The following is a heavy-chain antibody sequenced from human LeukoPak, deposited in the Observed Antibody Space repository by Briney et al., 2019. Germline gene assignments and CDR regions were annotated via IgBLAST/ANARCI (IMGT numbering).Heavy chain of an antibody. J-gene: IGHJ5*02. CDR2: FDPEDGET. CDR1: GYTLTELS. D-gene: IGHD3-16*01. CDR3: ATGGGVMGYNWFDP. V-gene: IGHV1-24*01. Sequence: ASVKVSCMVSGYTLTELSMRWVRQAPGKGLGWMGGFDPEDGETIYAQKFQGRVTMTEDTSTDTAYMELSSLRSEDTAVYYCATGGGVMGYNWFDPWGQGTLVTVSS.